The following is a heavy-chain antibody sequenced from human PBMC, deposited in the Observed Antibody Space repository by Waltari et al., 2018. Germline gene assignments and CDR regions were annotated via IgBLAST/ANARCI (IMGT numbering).Heavy chain of an antibody. CDR2: NNYSGST. CDR1: GGSISSGGYY. Sequence: QVQLQESGPGLVKPSQTLSLTCTVSGGSISSGGYYWTWIRQHPGKGLEWIGYNNYSGSTYYHPPLEGRVTISVDTSKNQFSLKLSSVSAADTAVYYCASPSSIWSPIDYWGQGTLVTVSS. CDR3: ASPSSIWSPIDY. D-gene: IGHD6-13*01. V-gene: IGHV4-31*03. J-gene: IGHJ4*02.